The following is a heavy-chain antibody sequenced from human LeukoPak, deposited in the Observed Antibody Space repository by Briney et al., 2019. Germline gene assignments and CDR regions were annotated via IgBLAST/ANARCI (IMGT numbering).Heavy chain of an antibody. CDR2: ISSSSSTM. J-gene: IGHJ4*02. CDR3: AKDGSRIAAAGSFDY. CDR1: GFTFSSYS. Sequence: GGSLRLSCAASGFTFSSYSMNWVRQAPGKGLERVSYISSSSSTMYYADSVKGRFTISRDNAKNSLYLQMNSLRAEDTAVYYCAKDGSRIAAAGSFDYWGQGTLVTVSS. D-gene: IGHD6-13*01. V-gene: IGHV3-48*01.